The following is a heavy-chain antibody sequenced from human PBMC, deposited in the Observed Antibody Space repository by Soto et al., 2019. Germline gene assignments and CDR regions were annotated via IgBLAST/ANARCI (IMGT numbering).Heavy chain of an antibody. D-gene: IGHD3-3*01. Sequence: SETLSLTCTVSGDSISSGGYYWSWIRQLPGKGLEWIGYIYNGRTYYNPSLESRVTISVDTSKNQISLKLSSVTAADTAIYYCASDALRFLEWPVLGTWGQGTLVTVSS. CDR2: IYNGRT. V-gene: IGHV4-31*03. CDR3: ASDALRFLEWPVLGT. CDR1: GDSISSGGYY. J-gene: IGHJ5*02.